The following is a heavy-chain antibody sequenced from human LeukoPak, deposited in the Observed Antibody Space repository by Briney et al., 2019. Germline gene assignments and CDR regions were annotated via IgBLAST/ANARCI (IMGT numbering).Heavy chain of an antibody. CDR2: IYYSGST. J-gene: IGHJ4*02. Sequence: PSETLSLTCTVSGGSISPYYWSWIRQPPGKGLEWIGNIYYSGSTDYNPSLKSRVTISVDTSKNQFSPKLRSVTAADTAVYYCARDRDSFPYWGQGTLVTVSS. CDR1: GGSISPYY. V-gene: IGHV4-59*01. D-gene: IGHD2-21*01. CDR3: ARDRDSFPY.